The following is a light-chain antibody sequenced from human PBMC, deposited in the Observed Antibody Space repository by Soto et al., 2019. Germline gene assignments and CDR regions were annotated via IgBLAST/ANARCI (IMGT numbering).Light chain of an antibody. J-gene: IGKJ5*01. V-gene: IGKV3D-15*01. Sequence: EILMTQSPATLSVSPGESATLSCSATQSVNSNYLAGYQQKPGEAPRLLIYCISKRATDIPDRFSGSGSGTEFTLTISSLQPEDFATYYCQQHGQWPITFGQGTRLEIK. CDR2: CIS. CDR1: QSVNSN. CDR3: QQHGQWPIT.